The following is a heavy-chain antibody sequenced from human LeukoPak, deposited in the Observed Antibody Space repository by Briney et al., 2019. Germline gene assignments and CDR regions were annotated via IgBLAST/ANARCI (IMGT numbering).Heavy chain of an antibody. CDR1: GYTFTSYG. CDR2: ISACNGNT. CDR3: ARDLNYYYMDV. J-gene: IGHJ6*03. Sequence: ASVKVSCKASGYTFTSYGISWVRQAPGQGLEWMGWISACNGNTSYAQKLQGRVTMTTDTSTSTAFMELRSLRSDDTAVYYRARDLNYYYMDVWGKGTTVTVSS. V-gene: IGHV1-18*01.